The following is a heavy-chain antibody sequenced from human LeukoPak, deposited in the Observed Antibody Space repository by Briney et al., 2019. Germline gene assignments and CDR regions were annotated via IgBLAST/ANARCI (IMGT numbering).Heavy chain of an antibody. Sequence: GGSLRLSCAASGFTFSSFGIHWVRQAPGKGLEWVAVISYDGRTKYYAASVEGRFTISRDNSRNTLYLQMNSLRAEDTAVYYCAKDLISPRSVGSSEKVDYWGQGTLVTVSS. CDR3: AKDLISPRSVGSSEKVDY. CDR1: GFTFSSFG. J-gene: IGHJ4*02. CDR2: ISYDGRTK. D-gene: IGHD3-10*01. V-gene: IGHV3-30*18.